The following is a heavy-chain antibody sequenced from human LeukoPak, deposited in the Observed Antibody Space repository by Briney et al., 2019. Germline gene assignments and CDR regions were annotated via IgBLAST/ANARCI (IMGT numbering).Heavy chain of an antibody. V-gene: IGHV1-2*02. D-gene: IGHD3-3*01. J-gene: IGHJ4*02. Sequence: ASVKVSCKASGYTFTGYYMHWVRQAPGQGLEWMGLINPNSGGTNCAQKFQGRVTMTRDTSISTAYMELSRLRSDDTAVYYCARDRAGLRFLEWLLDYLGQGTLVTVSS. CDR2: INPNSGGT. CDR3: ARDRAGLRFLEWLLDY. CDR1: GYTFTGYY.